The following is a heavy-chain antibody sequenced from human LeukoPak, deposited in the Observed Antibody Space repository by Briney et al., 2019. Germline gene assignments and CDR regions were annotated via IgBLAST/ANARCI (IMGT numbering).Heavy chain of an antibody. D-gene: IGHD2-2*01. J-gene: IGHJ6*03. CDR2: INHSGST. V-gene: IGHV4-34*01. CDR3: ASCSSTSLYYYYMDV. CDR1: GGSFSGYY. Sequence: SETLSLTCAVYGGSFSGYYWSWIRQPPGKGLEWIGEINHSGSTNYNPSLKSRVTISVDTSKNQFSLKLSSVTAADTAVYYCASCSSTSLYYYYMDVWGKGTTVTISS.